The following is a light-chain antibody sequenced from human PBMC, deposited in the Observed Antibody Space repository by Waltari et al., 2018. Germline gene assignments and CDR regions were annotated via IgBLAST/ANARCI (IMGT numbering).Light chain of an antibody. CDR3: CSYAGSYFWV. J-gene: IGLJ3*02. CDR1: SSDVGCYDF. V-gene: IGLV2-11*01. CDR2: DVA. Sequence: QSALTQPRSVSGSPGQSVTISCSGTSSDVGCYDFISWYQHHPGKAPKLMIYDVAKRPSGVPDRFSGSKSDNTASLTISGLQAEDEADYYCCSYAGSYFWVFGGGTKLTVL.